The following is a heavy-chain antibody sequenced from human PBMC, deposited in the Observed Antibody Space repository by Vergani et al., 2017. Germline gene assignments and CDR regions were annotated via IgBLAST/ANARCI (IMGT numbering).Heavy chain of an antibody. CDR2: VSWNSDRK. Sequence: EVQLVESGGGLVKPGRSLRLSCEASGFTFDDCAMHWVRQVPGKGLEWVAGVSWNSDRKGYADSVRGRFTISRDNAKNSLYLQMNSLRPDDTALYFCAKDFAEGSRGLVYYYMYVWGKGTSVIVSS. CDR3: AKDFAEGSRGLVYYYMYV. CDR1: GFTFDDCA. V-gene: IGHV3-9*01. D-gene: IGHD3-22*01. J-gene: IGHJ6*03.